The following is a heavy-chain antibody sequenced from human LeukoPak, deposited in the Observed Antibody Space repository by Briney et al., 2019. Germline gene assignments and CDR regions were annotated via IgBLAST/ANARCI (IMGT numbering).Heavy chain of an antibody. CDR1: GYTFTSYD. CDR3: ATSGYDHYYYYYGIDV. D-gene: IGHD5-12*01. Sequence: ASVKVSCKASGYTFTSYDINWVRQATGQGLEWMGWMNPNSGNTDYAQKFQGRVTMTRNTSISTAYMELSRLRSEDTAVYYCATSGYDHYYYYYGIDVWGQGPTVTVSS. CDR2: MNPNSGNT. V-gene: IGHV1-8*01. J-gene: IGHJ6*02.